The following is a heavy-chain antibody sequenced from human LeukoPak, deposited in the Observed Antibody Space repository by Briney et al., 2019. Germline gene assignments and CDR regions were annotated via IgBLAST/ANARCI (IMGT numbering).Heavy chain of an antibody. V-gene: IGHV2-5*01. CDR2: IYWTDDK. CDR1: GFSLGSTGAG. J-gene: IGHJ3*02. Sequence: SVPTLVNPTQTLTLTCTFSGFSLGSTGAGVGWIRQPPGKALECLALIYWTDDKRYSPSLKSRLTITKDTSKNQVVLTMTDMDPVDTATYYCAHDTSAAAGSGTFDIWGLGTMVTVSS. D-gene: IGHD6-13*01. CDR3: AHDTSAAAGSGTFDI.